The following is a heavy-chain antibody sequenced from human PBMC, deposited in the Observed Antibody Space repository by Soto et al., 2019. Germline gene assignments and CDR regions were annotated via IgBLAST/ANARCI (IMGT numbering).Heavy chain of an antibody. Sequence: RLSGAASVFTFRSLTINWFRQSPVKVLECFSTISSNSAYIYYTDALRGRFTISRDNAKNSLHLQMNSLRAEDTAVYYCTRDASRHSRARGWLEQWGQGHLVNVS. V-gene: IGHV3-21*01. D-gene: IGHD6-13*01. CDR1: VFTFRSLT. CDR3: TRDASRHSRARGWLEQ. J-gene: IGHJ5*02. CDR2: ISSNSAYI.